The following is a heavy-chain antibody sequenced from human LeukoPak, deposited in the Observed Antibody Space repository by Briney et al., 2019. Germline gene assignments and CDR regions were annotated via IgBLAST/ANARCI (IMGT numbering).Heavy chain of an antibody. V-gene: IGHV1-18*04. CDR2: ISAYNGNT. J-gene: IGHJ4*02. D-gene: IGHD1-26*01. CDR3: ARGHSGSYFS. CDR1: GYTFTGYY. Sequence: ASVKVSCKASGYTFTGYYMHWVRQAPGQGLEWMGWISAYNGNTNYAQKLQGRVTMTTDTSTSTAYMELRSLRSDDTAVYYCARGHSGSYFSWGQGTLVTVSS.